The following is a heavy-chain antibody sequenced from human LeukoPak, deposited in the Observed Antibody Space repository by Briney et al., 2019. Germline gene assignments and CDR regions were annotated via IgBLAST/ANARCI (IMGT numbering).Heavy chain of an antibody. D-gene: IGHD3-22*01. CDR3: ARGSGYYYVFDY. J-gene: IGHJ4*02. V-gene: IGHV1-69*05. Sequence: ASVTVSCKASGGTFSSYAISWVRQAPGQGLEWMGGIIPIFGTANYAQKFQGRVTITTDESTSTAYMKLSSLRSEDTAVYYCARGSGYYYVFDYWGQGTLVTVSS. CDR1: GGTFSSYA. CDR2: IIPIFGTA.